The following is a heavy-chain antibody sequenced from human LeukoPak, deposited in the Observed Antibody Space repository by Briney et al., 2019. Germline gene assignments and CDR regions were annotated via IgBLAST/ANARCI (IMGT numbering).Heavy chain of an antibody. CDR2: ISSSSSYI. CDR1: GFTFSSYS. V-gene: IGHV3-21*01. D-gene: IGHD2-2*01. Sequence: GGSLRLSCAASGFTFSSYSMNWVRQAPGKGLEWVSSISSSSSYIYYADSVKGRFTISRDNAKNSLYLQMNSLRAEDTAVYYCARDAAYSGYCSSTSCYSIFDYWGQGTLVTVSS. CDR3: ARDAAYSGYCSSTSCYSIFDY. J-gene: IGHJ4*02.